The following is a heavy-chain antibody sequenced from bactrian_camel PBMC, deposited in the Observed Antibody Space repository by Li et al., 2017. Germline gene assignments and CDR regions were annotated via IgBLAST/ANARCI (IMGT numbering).Heavy chain of an antibody. CDR2: LERYGGT. J-gene: IGHJ4*01. CDR3: ALGSSASAWAHLSPAAFVY. CDR1: DYSFSRYW. Sequence: VQLVESGGGSVQAGESLRLSCRVSDYSFSRYWAWFRQPPGKGREGVAVLERYGGTRVEDSVKGRFTIPSDNAKNILYLQMNNLQREDTAAYYCALGSSASAWAHLSPAAFVYWGRGTQVTVS. D-gene: IGHD3*01. V-gene: IGHV3S1*01.